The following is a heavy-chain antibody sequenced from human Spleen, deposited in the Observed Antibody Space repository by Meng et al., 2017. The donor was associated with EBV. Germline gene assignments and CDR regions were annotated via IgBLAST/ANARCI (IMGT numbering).Heavy chain of an antibody. D-gene: IGHD1-26*01. J-gene: IGHJ5*02. CDR3: AHCPYIGTYYGDWFAT. Sequence: QITLKESGPTLVKPTQSLTRPCTFSGFSLSTSGMGVGWIRQPPGKALEWLALIYWDDDKRYSPSLKNRLTITKDTSKNQVVLTLTNVDPVDTATYYCAHCPYIGTYYGDWFATWGQGTLVTVAS. V-gene: IGHV2-5*02. CDR1: GFSLSTSGMG. CDR2: IYWDDDK.